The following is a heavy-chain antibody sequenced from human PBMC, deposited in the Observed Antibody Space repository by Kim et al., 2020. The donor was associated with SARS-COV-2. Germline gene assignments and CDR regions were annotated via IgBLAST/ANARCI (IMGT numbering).Heavy chain of an antibody. J-gene: IGHJ3*02. CDR1: GFIFSTYG. CDR2: ISGSGGTT. Sequence: GGSLRLSCAASGFIFSTYGVTWVRQAPGKGLDWVSSISGSGGTTFYADSVKGRFTISRDNSKNTLYLQMSSLGVEDTAVYYCAKGRTTTWTRDAFDIWGQGTMVTISS. V-gene: IGHV3-23*01. D-gene: IGHD2-2*01. CDR3: AKGRTTTWTRDAFDI.